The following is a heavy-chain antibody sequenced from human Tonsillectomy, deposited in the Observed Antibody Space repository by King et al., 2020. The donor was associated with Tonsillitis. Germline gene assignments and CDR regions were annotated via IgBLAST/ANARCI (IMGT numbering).Heavy chain of an antibody. J-gene: IGHJ4*02. CDR3: ARGYYDFWSGYYTPLFDY. Sequence: QLQESGPGLVRPSQTLSLTCTVSGDSFSSGNYYWNWIRQPAGKGLEWIGRIYTTGSTNYNPSLMSRVTMSVDSSKNQFSLKLSSVTATDTAVYYCARGYYDFWSGYYTPLFDYWGQGTLVTVSS. V-gene: IGHV4-61*02. D-gene: IGHD3-3*01. CDR1: GDSFSSGNYY. CDR2: IYTTGST.